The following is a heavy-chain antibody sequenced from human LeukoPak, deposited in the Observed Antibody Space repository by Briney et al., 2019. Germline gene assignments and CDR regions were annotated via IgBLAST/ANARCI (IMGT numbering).Heavy chain of an antibody. CDR3: AKDGGRGYSDFDY. CDR2: ISSGRDTE. J-gene: IGHJ4*02. D-gene: IGHD3-3*01. Sequence: GRSLRLSCAASGFTFSDSAMHWVRQAPGKGLEWLTVISSGRDTEYYPDSMKGRITISRDNAKNTLYLQMNRLTTEDTAIYYCAKDGGRGYSDFDYWGQGTLVTVSS. V-gene: IGHV3-30-3*02. CDR1: GFTFSDSA.